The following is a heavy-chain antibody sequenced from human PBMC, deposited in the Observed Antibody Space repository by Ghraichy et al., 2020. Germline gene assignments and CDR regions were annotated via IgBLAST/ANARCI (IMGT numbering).Heavy chain of an antibody. Sequence: GGSLRLSCAASGFTFSSYWMTWVRQAPGKGLEWVANIKQDGSEKYYVDSVKGRFTISRDNAKNSLYLQMNSLRAEDTAVYYCASVVTAIFAEYFQHWGQGTLVTVSS. V-gene: IGHV3-7*03. J-gene: IGHJ1*01. D-gene: IGHD2-21*02. CDR3: ASVVTAIFAEYFQH. CDR1: GFTFSSYW. CDR2: IKQDGSEK.